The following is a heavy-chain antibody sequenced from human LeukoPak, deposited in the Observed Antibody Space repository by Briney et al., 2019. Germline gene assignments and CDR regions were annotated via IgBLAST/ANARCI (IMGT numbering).Heavy chain of an antibody. CDR1: GGSISSSNW. J-gene: IGHJ1*01. V-gene: IGHV4-4*02. CDR2: IYHSGST. Sequence: SSETLSLTCAVSGGSISSSNWWSWVRQPPGKGLEWIGEIYHSGSTNYNPSLKSRVTISVDKSKNQFSLKLSSVTAADTAVYYCARDASSWYGVGYFQHWGQGTLVTVSS. CDR3: ARDASSWYGVGYFQH. D-gene: IGHD6-13*01.